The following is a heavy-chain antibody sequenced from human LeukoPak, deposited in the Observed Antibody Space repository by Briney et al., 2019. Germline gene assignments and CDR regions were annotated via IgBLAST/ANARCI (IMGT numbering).Heavy chain of an antibody. CDR1: GYSISSDYY. CDR2: IYHSGTT. CDR3: ARGKTLTAPPNWFDP. Sequence: PSETLSLTCTVSGYSISSDYYWGWIRQPPGKGLEWIGSIYHSGTTFYNPSLNSRVTMSVDTSENQFSLKLSSVTAADTAVYYCARGKTLTAPPNWFDPWGQGTLVTVSS. V-gene: IGHV4-38-2*02. J-gene: IGHJ5*02. D-gene: IGHD2-21*02.